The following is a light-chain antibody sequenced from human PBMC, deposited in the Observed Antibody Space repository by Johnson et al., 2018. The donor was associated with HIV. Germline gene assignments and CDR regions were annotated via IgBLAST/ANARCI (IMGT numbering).Light chain of an antibody. J-gene: IGLJ1*01. CDR1: SSNIGNNY. CDR2: ENN. Sequence: QSVLTQPPSVSAAPGQKVTISCSGSSSNIGNNYVSWYQQLPGTSPKLLIYENNKRPSGIPDRFSASKSGTSATLELTGLQTGDEADYYCAAWDRGLGAHYVFGTGTKVTVL. V-gene: IGLV1-51*02. CDR3: AAWDRGLGAHYV.